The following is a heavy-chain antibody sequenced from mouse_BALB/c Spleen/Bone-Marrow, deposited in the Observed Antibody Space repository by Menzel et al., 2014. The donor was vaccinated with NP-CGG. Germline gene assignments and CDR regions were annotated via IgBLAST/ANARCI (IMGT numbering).Heavy chain of an antibody. D-gene: IGHD2-4*01. CDR1: GFTFSTYG. CDR3: ARGYDYSSWFAY. V-gene: IGHV5-6-3*01. Sequence: VLLVESGGVLVPPGGSLKLSCAASGFTFSTYGMPSVRLLLDKRLALLANLPSNGDTPNDPDHVKGLFTTSRDNVKNTLYLQMSSLKSEDTAMYYCARGYDYSSWFAYWGQGTLVTV. J-gene: IGHJ3*01. CDR2: LPSNGDTP.